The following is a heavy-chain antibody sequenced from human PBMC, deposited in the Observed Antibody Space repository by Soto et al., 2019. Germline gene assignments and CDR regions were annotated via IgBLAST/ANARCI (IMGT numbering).Heavy chain of an antibody. D-gene: IGHD6-6*01. Sequence: ASETLSLSCTVSGGSISSSSYYWGWIRQPPGKGLEWIGSIYYSGSTYYNPSLKSRVTISVDTSKNQFSLKLSSVTAADTAVYYCARFVVSGGWFDPWGQATLVTLSS. J-gene: IGHJ5*02. V-gene: IGHV4-39*01. CDR3: ARFVVSGGWFDP. CDR1: GGSISSSSYY. CDR2: IYYSGST.